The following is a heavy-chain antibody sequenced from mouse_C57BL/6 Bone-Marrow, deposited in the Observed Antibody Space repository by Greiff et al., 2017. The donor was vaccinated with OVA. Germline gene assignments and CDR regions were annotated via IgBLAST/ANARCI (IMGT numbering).Heavy chain of an antibody. D-gene: IGHD1-1*01. V-gene: IGHV14-4*01. CDR3: TTEATVVAPAY. Sequence: VQLQQSGAELVRPGASVKLSCTASGFNIKDDYMHWVKQRPEQGLEWIGWIDPENGDTEYASKFQGKATITADTSSNTAYLQLSSLTSEDTAVYYGTTEATVVAPAYWGQGTLVTVSA. J-gene: IGHJ3*01. CDR2: IDPENGDT. CDR1: GFNIKDDY.